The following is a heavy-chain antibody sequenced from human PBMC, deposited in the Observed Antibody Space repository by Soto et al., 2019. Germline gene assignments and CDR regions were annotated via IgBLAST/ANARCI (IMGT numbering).Heavy chain of an antibody. CDR3: AKGFSGTYQDLFDY. V-gene: IGHV3-23*01. Sequence: TGGSLRLSCAASGFTFSSNAMTWVRQTPGKGLEWVSTITGRGKTTYYADSVKGRFTISRDNSKNTLYLQMTSLRAEDTALYYCAKGFSGTYQDLFDYWGQGTLVTVSS. CDR2: ITGRGKTT. J-gene: IGHJ4*02. D-gene: IGHD1-7*01. CDR1: GFTFSSNA.